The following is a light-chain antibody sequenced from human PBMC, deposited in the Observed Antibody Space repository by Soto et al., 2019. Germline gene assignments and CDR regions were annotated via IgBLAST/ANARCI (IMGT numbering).Light chain of an antibody. Sequence: QPVLPQPASGSGSPGQSITISSTGTSSDVGGYNYVSWYQQHPGKAPKLMIYDVSNRPSGVSNRFSGSKSGNTASLTISGLQAEDEADYYCSSYTSSSTLYVFGTGTKVTVL. CDR3: SSYTSSSTLYV. CDR2: DVS. J-gene: IGLJ1*01. CDR1: SSDVGGYNY. V-gene: IGLV2-14*01.